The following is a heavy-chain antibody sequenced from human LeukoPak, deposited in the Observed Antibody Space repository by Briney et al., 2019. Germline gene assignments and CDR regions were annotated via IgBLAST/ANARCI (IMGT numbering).Heavy chain of an antibody. CDR2: IYTSGSA. V-gene: IGHV4-4*07. CDR3: ARDRIAAAGFNWFDP. Sequence: SETLSLTCTVSGGSISSYYWIWIRQPAGKGLEWIGRIYTSGSANYNPSLKSRVTMSVDTSKNQFSLKLSSVTAADTAVYYCARDRIAAAGFNWFDPWGQGTLVTVSS. J-gene: IGHJ5*02. D-gene: IGHD6-13*01. CDR1: GGSISSYY.